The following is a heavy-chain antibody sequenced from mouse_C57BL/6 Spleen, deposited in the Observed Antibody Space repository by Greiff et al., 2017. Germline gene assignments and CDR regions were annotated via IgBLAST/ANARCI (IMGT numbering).Heavy chain of an antibody. Sequence: QVQLQQPGAELVKPGASVKLSCKASGYTFTSYWMHWVKQRPGRGLEWIGRIAPNSGGTKYNEKFKSKATLTVDKPSSTAYMQLSSLTSEDAAVYYCASNYCGSSYETWFAYWGQGTLVTVSA. CDR1: GYTFTSYW. D-gene: IGHD1-1*01. J-gene: IGHJ3*01. CDR3: ASNYCGSSYETWFAY. CDR2: IAPNSGGT. V-gene: IGHV1-72*01.